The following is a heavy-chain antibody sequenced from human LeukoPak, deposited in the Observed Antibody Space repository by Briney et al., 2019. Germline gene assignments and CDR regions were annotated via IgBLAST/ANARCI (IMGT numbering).Heavy chain of an antibody. J-gene: IGHJ4*02. Sequence: SQTLSLICTVSGVSIANTFYYWNWLRQPAGKGLEWIGRIYTTGSTDYNPSLKRRVTISLDTARNQFPLKLSSVTAADTAVYYCARRQDGHDYWGQGTLVTVSS. CDR3: ARRQDGHDY. CDR2: IYTTGST. CDR1: GVSIANTFYY. V-gene: IGHV4-61*02.